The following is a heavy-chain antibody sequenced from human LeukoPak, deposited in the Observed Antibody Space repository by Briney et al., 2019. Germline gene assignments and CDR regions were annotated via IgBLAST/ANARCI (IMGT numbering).Heavy chain of an antibody. Sequence: GGSLRLSCAASGFTFSSNWMHWVRQAPGKGLVWVSRINSDGSSTSYADSVKGRFTISRDNAKNTLYLQMNSLRAEDTAVYFCAGVSSDTGSYYGNWGQGTLVTVSS. D-gene: IGHD1-26*01. CDR2: INSDGSST. V-gene: IGHV3-74*01. J-gene: IGHJ4*02. CDR3: AGVSSDTGSYYGN. CDR1: GFTFSSNW.